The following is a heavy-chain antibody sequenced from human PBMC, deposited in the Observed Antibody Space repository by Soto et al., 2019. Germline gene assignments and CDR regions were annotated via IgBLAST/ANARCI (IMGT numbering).Heavy chain of an antibody. CDR1: GGSFSGYY. D-gene: IGHD2-15*01. J-gene: IGHJ6*02. CDR3: ARGGGVVVVAATPRYGMDV. V-gene: IGHV4-34*01. CDR2: INQSGST. Sequence: QVQLQQWGAGLLKPSETLSLTCAVYGGSFSGYYWSWIRQPPGKGLEWIGEINQSGSTNYNPSLKSRFTISVDTSKNPFSLKLSSWTAADTALYYCARGGGVVVVAATPRYGMDVWGQGTTVTVSS.